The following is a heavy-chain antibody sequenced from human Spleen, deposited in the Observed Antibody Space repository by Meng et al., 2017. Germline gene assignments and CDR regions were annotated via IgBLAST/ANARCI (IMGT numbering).Heavy chain of an antibody. J-gene: IGHJ4*02. CDR1: GYTFTNYA. Sequence: QVQLVQSGSELKEPGASVKVSCKASGYTFTNYAMHWVRQAPGQRPEWMGWINTDNGNTKYSQKFQGRVTFSRDTSASTASMELSSLTSEDTAVYYCARVWITEMANFDYWGQGTLVTVSS. V-gene: IGHV1-3*04. CDR2: INTDNGNT. CDR3: ARVWITEMANFDY. D-gene: IGHD5-24*01.